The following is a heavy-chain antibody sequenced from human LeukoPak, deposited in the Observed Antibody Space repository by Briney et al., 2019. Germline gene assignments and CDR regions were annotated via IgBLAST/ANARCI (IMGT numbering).Heavy chain of an antibody. CDR1: GFTFSSYW. J-gene: IGHJ4*02. D-gene: IGHD6-19*01. CDR2: IKQDGSEK. Sequence: GGSLRLSCAASGFTFSSYWMSWVRQAPGKGLEWVANIKQDGSEKYYVDSVKGRFTISRDNAKNSLYLQMNSLRAEDTAVYYCARDIAVAGEGFDYWGQGTLVTVSS. CDR3: ARDIAVAGEGFDY. V-gene: IGHV3-7*01.